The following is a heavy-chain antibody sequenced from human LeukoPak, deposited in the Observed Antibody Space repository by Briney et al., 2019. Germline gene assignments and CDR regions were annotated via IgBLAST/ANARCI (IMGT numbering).Heavy chain of an antibody. V-gene: IGHV1-2*06. CDR3: ARDLPSTPNWELDY. D-gene: IGHD1-26*01. Sequence: ASVKVSCKASGYTFTGYYLHWVRQAPGQGLEWMGRINPNSGGTNDAQKFQDRVTMTRDTSISTAHMELSRLRSDDTAVYYCARDLPSTPNWELDYWGQGTLVTVSS. CDR2: INPNSGGT. J-gene: IGHJ4*02. CDR1: GYTFTGYY.